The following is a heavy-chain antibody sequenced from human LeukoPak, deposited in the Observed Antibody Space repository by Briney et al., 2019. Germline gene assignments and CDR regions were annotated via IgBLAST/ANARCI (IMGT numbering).Heavy chain of an antibody. CDR2: ISGSGGST. CDR3: AKRSSFWTGYLDY. J-gene: IGHJ4*02. Sequence: PGGSLRPSCTAWNFTFRLYAILWVRQAPGKGLEWVSVISGSGGSTYYADSVKGRFTISRDNSKDTLFLQMNSLRTEDTAVYYCAKRSSFWTGYLDYWGQGTLVTVSS. CDR1: NFTFRLYA. D-gene: IGHD3/OR15-3a*01. V-gene: IGHV3-23*01.